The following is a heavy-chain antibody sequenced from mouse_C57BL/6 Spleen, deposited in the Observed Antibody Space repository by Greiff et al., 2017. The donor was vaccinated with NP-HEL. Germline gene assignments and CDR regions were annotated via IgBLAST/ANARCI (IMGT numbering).Heavy chain of an antibody. CDR3: ASYGSSLFAY. D-gene: IGHD1-1*01. J-gene: IGHJ3*01. CDR1: SYTFTSYG. CDR2: IYPRSGNT. V-gene: IGHV1-81*01. Sequence: QVQLQQSGAELARPGASVKLSCKASSYTFTSYGISWVKQRTGQGLEWIGEIYPRSGNTYYNEKFKGKATLTADKSSSTAYMELRSLTSEDSAVYFCASYGSSLFAYWGQGTLVTVSA.